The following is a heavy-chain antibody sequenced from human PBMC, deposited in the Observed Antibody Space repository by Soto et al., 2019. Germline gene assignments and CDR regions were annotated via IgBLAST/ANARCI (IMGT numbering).Heavy chain of an antibody. J-gene: IGHJ5*02. CDR1: GXSLSNAGLG. V-gene: IGHV2-26*04. CDR2: IFSNDEK. D-gene: IGHD6-13*01. CDR3: ASTYSTSWYWFDH. Sequence: QVTVKESGPVLVKPXXXXXLTCTVSGXSLSNAGLGVSWIRQPPGKALEWLAHIFSNDEKSYSTSLKSRLTISKDTSKSQVVLIMTNMDPVDTATYYCASTYSTSWYWFDHWGQGTLVTVSS.